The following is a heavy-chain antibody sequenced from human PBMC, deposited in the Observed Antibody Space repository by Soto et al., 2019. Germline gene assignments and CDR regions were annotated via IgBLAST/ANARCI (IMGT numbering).Heavy chain of an antibody. D-gene: IGHD6-6*01. V-gene: IGHV4-34*01. CDR2: INHSGST. CDR3: ARVPRIAARWSQGYYYGMDV. J-gene: IGHJ6*02. Sequence: SETLSLTCAVYGGSFSGYYWSWIRQPPGKGLEWIGEINHSGSTNYNPSLKSRVTISVDTSKNQFSLKLSSVTAADTAVYYCARVPRIAARWSQGYYYGMDVWGQGTTVTVSS. CDR1: GGSFSGYY.